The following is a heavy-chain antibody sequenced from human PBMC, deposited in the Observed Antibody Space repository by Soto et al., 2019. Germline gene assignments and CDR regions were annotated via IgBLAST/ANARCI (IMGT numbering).Heavy chain of an antibody. CDR3: AKRPSGQAHSYYCGMDW. D-gene: IGHD2-8*02. Sequence: ASVQASCKASGYTFTSYDINWVRQATGQGLAWMGWMNPNSGNTGYAQKFQGRVTMTRNTSISTAYMELSSLRSEDTAVYYCAKRPSGQAHSYYCGMDWWGKGYTVTV. J-gene: IGHJ6*04. CDR2: MNPNSGNT. CDR1: GYTFTSYD. V-gene: IGHV1-8*01.